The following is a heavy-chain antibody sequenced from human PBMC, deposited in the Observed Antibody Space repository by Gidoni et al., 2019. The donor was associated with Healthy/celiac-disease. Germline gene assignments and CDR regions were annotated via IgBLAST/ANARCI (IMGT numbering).Heavy chain of an antibody. CDR3: ARAPFVSSWPKPYYYYYYMDV. Sequence: QVQLVQSGAEVKKPGSSVKVSCKASGGTFSSYAISWVRQAPGQGLEWMGGIIPIFGTANYAQKFQGRVTITADESTSTAYMELSSLRSEDTAVYYCARAPFVSSWPKPYYYYYYMDVWGKGTTVTVSS. V-gene: IGHV1-69*01. D-gene: IGHD6-13*01. CDR1: GGTFSSYA. CDR2: IIPIFGTA. J-gene: IGHJ6*03.